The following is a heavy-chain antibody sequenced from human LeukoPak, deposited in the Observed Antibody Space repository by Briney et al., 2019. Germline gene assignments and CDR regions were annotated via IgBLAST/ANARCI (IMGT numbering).Heavy chain of an antibody. CDR1: GGSFSGYY. CDR2: INHGGST. CDR3: ARGSVVVAARRYFQH. Sequence: PSETLSLTCAVYGGSFSGYYWSWIRQPPGKGLEWIGEINHGGSTNYNPSLKSRVTISVDTSKNQFSLKLSSVTAADTAVYYCARGSVVVAARRYFQHWGQGTLVTVSS. J-gene: IGHJ1*01. D-gene: IGHD2-15*01. V-gene: IGHV4-34*01.